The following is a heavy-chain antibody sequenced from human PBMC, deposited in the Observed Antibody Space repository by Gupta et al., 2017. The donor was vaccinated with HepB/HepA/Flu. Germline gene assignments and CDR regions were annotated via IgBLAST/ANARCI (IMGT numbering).Heavy chain of an antibody. Sequence: EVQLLESGGGLVQPGGSLRLSCSASGFTFSTYVMTWVRQAPGKGLGWVSTITGSGDTTYYADSVKGRFTVSRDNSKNTLYLQMNSLRAEDTAVYYCANSRLGELSWTDYWGQGTLVTVSS. CDR2: ITGSGDTT. D-gene: IGHD3-16*02. V-gene: IGHV3-23*01. CDR3: ANSRLGELSWTDY. CDR1: GFTFSTYV. J-gene: IGHJ4*02.